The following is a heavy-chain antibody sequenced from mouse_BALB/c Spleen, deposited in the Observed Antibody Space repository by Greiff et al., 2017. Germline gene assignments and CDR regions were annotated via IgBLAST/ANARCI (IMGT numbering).Heavy chain of an antibody. V-gene: IGHV1-69*02. CDR1: GYTFTSYW. CDR2: IDPSDSYT. CDR3: ARVTTVGDYYAMDY. J-gene: IGHJ4*01. D-gene: IGHD1-1*01. Sequence: QVQLQQPGAELVKPGASVKLSCKASGYTFTSYWMHWVKQRPGQGLEWIGEIDPSDSYTNYNQKFKGKATLTVDKSSSTAYMQLSSLTSEDSAVYYCARVTTVGDYYAMDYWGQGTSVTVSS.